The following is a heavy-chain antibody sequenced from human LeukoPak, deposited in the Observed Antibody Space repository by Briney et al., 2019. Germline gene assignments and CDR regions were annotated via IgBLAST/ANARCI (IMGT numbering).Heavy chain of an antibody. V-gene: IGHV3-9*01. CDR3: AKAEYYYDSSGYYNAHKYYFDY. Sequence: PGGSLRLSCAASGFTFDDYAMHWVRQAPGKGLEWVSGISWNSGSIGYADSVKGRFTISRDNAKNSLYLQMNSLRAEDTALYYCAKAEYYYDSSGYYNAHKYYFDYWGQGTLVTVSS. J-gene: IGHJ4*02. D-gene: IGHD3-22*01. CDR1: GFTFDDYA. CDR2: ISWNSGSI.